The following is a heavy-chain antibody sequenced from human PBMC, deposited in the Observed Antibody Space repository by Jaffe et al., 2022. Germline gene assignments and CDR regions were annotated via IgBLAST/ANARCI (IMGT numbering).Heavy chain of an antibody. CDR3: ATWRKQWLFIDY. J-gene: IGHJ4*02. CDR1: GFTFSSYG. CDR2: IRYDGSNK. Sequence: QVQLVESGGGVVQPGGSLRLSCAASGFTFSSYGMHWVRQAPGKGLEWVAFIRYDGSNKYYADSVKGRFTISRDNSKNTLYLQMNSLRAEDTAVYYCATWRKQWLFIDYWGQGTLVTVSS. V-gene: IGHV3-30*02. D-gene: IGHD6-19*01.